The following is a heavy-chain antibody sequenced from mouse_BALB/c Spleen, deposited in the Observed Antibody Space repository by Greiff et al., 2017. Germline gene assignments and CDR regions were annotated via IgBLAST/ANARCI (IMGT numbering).Heavy chain of an antibody. CDR2: IDPANGNT. J-gene: IGHJ2*01. Sequence: EVQLQQSGAELVKPGASVKLSCTASGFNIKDTYMHWVKQRPEQGLEWIGRIDPANGNTKYDPKFQGKATITADTSSNTAYLQLSSLTSEDTAVYYCARGVRRGYYFDYWGQGTTLTVSS. CDR3: ARGVRRGYYFDY. CDR1: GFNIKDTY. D-gene: IGHD2-14*01. V-gene: IGHV14-3*02.